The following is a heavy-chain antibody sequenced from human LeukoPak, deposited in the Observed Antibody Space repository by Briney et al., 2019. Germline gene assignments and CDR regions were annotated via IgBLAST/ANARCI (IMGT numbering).Heavy chain of an antibody. CDR2: FYDTGSV. J-gene: IGHJ3*01. CDR3: ATGDTATTSRYAFEF. Sequence: PSETLSLTCSVSGASINDYYWNWIRLSPGKGLEWIGRFYDTGSVIYNPSLKSRATLSVDTSNNHFSLKLTSVTAADTAVYYCATGDTATTSRYAFEFWGPGTKVTVSS. D-gene: IGHD1-1*01. CDR1: GASINDYY. V-gene: IGHV4-4*07.